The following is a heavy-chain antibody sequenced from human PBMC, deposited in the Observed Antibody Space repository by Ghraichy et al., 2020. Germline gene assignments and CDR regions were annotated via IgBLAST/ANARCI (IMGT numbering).Heavy chain of an antibody. V-gene: IGHV4-59*01. Sequence: SETLSLTCTVSGGSISSYYWSWIRQPPGKGLEWIGYIYYSGSTNYNPSLKSRVTISVDTSKNQFSLKLSSVTAADTAVYYCARGRAIFGVVSRYGMDVWGQGTTVTVSS. CDR2: IYYSGST. D-gene: IGHD3-3*01. CDR3: ARGRAIFGVVSRYGMDV. J-gene: IGHJ6*02. CDR1: GGSISSYY.